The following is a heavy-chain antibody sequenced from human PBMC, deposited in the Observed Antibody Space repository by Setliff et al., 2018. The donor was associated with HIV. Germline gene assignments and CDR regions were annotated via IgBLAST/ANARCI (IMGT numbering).Heavy chain of an antibody. V-gene: IGHV3-15*01. CDR1: GFSFSNAW. CDR3: ILLGMHGALNI. J-gene: IGHJ3*02. D-gene: IGHD7-27*01. CDR2: IKSKTDGGTT. Sequence: GGSLRLSCAASGFSFSNAWMSWVRQAPGKGLEWVGRIKSKTDGGTTDYATPVKGRFTISRDDSKNTLYLQMNSLKTEDTAVYYCILLGMHGALNIWGQGTMVTVSS.